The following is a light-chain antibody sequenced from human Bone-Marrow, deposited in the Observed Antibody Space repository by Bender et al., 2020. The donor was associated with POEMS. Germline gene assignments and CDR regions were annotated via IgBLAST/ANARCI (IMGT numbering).Light chain of an antibody. Sequence: QSALTQPPSAAGSPGQSVTISCTGSGSDVGRYKYVSWYQHKPGKAPKLMIYEVNERPSGVPDRFSGSKSGNTASLTVSGLQAEDEADYYCCSYVGSSTFYVFGTGTKVTVL. CDR1: GSDVGRYKY. CDR3: CSYVGSSTFYV. V-gene: IGLV2-8*01. CDR2: EVN. J-gene: IGLJ1*01.